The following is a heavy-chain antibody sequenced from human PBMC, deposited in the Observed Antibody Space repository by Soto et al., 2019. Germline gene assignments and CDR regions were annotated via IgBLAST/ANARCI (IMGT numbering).Heavy chain of an antibody. V-gene: IGHV4-4*07. CDR3: ARGMTPPGAPAWYYFDS. Sequence: SSETLSLICTVSGASITGSSYWSWIRQPAGKGLEWIGRFSLSGTTSYNPSLRSRVTMSADVSKNQFSLRLTSVTAADTALYYCARGMTPPGAPAWYYFDSWGQGTLVTVSS. D-gene: IGHD2-8*02. J-gene: IGHJ4*02. CDR2: FSLSGTT. CDR1: GASITGSSY.